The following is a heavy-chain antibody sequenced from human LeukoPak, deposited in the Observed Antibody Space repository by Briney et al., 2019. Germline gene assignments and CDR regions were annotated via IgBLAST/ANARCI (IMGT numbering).Heavy chain of an antibody. V-gene: IGHV3-13*04. CDR3: ARATISVAYAFDI. J-gene: IGHJ3*02. CDR1: GFIFSDFD. CDR2: IGTTGDT. D-gene: IGHD6-19*01. Sequence: GGSLKLSCAASGFIFSDFDMHWVRQVTGKGLEWVSAIGTTGDTYYPGSVKGRFTISTENAKNSLYLQMNSLRAEDTAVYYCARATISVAYAFDIWGQGTMVTVSS.